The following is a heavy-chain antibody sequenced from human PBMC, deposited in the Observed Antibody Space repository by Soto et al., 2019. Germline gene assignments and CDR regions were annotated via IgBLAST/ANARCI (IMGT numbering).Heavy chain of an antibody. CDR2: IYYTGTT. D-gene: IGHD6-19*01. CDR1: GGSISSSSYY. CDR3: ARHSFYSSAWSGFDY. V-gene: IGHV4-39*01. Sequence: PSETLSLTCTVSGGSISSSSYYWGWIRQPPGKGLEWIGRIYYTGTTYYNPSLKSRVTISVDTSKNQFSLKLSSVAAADTAVYYCARHSFYSSAWSGFDYWGQGTLVTSPQ. J-gene: IGHJ4*02.